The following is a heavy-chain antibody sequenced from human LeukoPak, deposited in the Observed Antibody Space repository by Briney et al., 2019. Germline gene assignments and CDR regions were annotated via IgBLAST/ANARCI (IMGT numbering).Heavy chain of an antibody. J-gene: IGHJ4*02. D-gene: IGHD1-26*01. Sequence: SETLSLTCTVSGGSIRSSYYYWSWIRQPPGKGLEWIGYIYYSGSTYYNPSLKSRVTISVDTSKNQFSLKLSSVTAADTAVYYCARGVGATTFDYWGQGTLVTVSS. CDR1: GGSIRSSYYY. CDR3: ARGVGATTFDY. V-gene: IGHV4-30-4*01. CDR2: IYYSGST.